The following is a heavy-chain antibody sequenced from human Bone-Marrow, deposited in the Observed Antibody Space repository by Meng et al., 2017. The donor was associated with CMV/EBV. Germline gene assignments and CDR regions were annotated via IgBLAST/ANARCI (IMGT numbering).Heavy chain of an antibody. Sequence: SLKISCAASGFNFEDYTMHWVRQTPGKGLEWVSGITRNSVSIAYADSVKGRFTISRDNAKNSLYLQMNSLRAEDTAVYYCVRVKGVVPAARMDVWGQGTTVTVSS. J-gene: IGHJ6*02. CDR1: GFNFEDYT. CDR3: VRVKGVVPAARMDV. V-gene: IGHV3-9*01. CDR2: ITRNSVSI. D-gene: IGHD2-2*01.